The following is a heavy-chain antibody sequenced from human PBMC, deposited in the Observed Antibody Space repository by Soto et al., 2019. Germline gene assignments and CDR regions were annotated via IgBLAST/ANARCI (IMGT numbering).Heavy chain of an antibody. CDR2: IIPLLGIA. V-gene: IGHV1-69*02. CDR1: GGTFSSYT. CDR3: AVDTAVVYDY. Sequence: QVQLVQSGAEVKKPGSSVKVSCKASGGTFSSYTISWVRQAPGQGLEWMGRIIPLLGIAHYAQKLQGRVTITADKSTRTAYMELSSLRSEDTAVYYGAVDTAVVYDYWGQGTLVSVSS. D-gene: IGHD5-18*01. J-gene: IGHJ4*02.